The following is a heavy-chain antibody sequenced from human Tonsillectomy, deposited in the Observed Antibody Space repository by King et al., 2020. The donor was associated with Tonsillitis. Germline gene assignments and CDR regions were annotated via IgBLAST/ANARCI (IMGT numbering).Heavy chain of an antibody. CDR1: GASISRGDDY. Sequence: VQLQESGPRLVMPSQTLSLTCTVSGASISRGDDYWSWIRQSPGKGLEWIGYIYYSGSTYYNSSLKSRVTISINTSKTQFSLKMRSVTVADTAVYYCARADGSGSYRVPKWIDSWGQGIPVTVSS. V-gene: IGHV4-30-4*08. CDR2: IYYSGST. J-gene: IGHJ5*01. CDR3: ARADGSGSYRVPKWIDS. D-gene: IGHD3-10*01.